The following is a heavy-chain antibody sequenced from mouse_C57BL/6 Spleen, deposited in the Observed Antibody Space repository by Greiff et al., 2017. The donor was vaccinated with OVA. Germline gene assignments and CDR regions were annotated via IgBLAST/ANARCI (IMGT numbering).Heavy chain of an antibody. CDR2: INPNNGGT. CDR3: ARGGYGSRNAMDD. Sequence: VQLQQSGPELVKPGASVKMSCKASGYTFTDYNMPWVKQSPGKSLEWIGSINPNNGGTSYNQKFKGQATLTVNKSSSTAYMELRSLTAEDSAVYCCARGGYGSRNAMDDWGQGTSVTVSS. D-gene: IGHD1-1*01. J-gene: IGHJ4*01. CDR1: GYTFTDYN. V-gene: IGHV1-22*01.